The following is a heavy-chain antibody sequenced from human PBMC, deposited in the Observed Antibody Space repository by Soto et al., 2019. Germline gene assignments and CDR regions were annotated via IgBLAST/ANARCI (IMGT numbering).Heavy chain of an antibody. CDR1: GFTFSSYG. V-gene: IGHV3-30*18. Sequence: QVQLVESGGGVVQPGRSLRLSCAASGFTFSSYGMHWVRQAPGKGLEWVAVISYDGSNKYYADSVKGRFTISRDNSKNTLYLQMNSLRAEDTAVYYCAKDYWNYFGYYFGPAYMDFWGKGTTVTVSS. CDR3: AKDYWNYFGYYFGPAYMDF. J-gene: IGHJ6*03. D-gene: IGHD1-7*01. CDR2: ISYDGSNK.